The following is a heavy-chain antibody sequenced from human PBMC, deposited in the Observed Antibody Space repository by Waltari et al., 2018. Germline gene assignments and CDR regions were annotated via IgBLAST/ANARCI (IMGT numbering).Heavy chain of an antibody. CDR2: IWYDGSNK. D-gene: IGHD1-1*01. J-gene: IGHJ4*02. V-gene: IGHV3-33*01. Sequence: QVQLVESGGGVVQPGRSLRLSCSASGFTFSSSGMHWVRQAPGKGLEWVAVIWYDGSNKYYADSVKGRFTISRDNSKNTLYLQMNSLRAEDTAVYYCASGLGYMDYWGQGTLVTVSS. CDR3: ASGLGYMDY. CDR1: GFTFSSSG.